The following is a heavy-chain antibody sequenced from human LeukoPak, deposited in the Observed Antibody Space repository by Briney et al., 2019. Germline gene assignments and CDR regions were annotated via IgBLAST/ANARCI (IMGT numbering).Heavy chain of an antibody. D-gene: IGHD3-10*01. CDR1: GYTFTGYG. CDR2: ISAYNGNT. Sequence: ASVKVSCKASGYTFTGYGISWVRQAPGQGLEWMGWISAYNGNTNYAQKLQGRVTMTTDTSTSTAYMELSSLRSEDTAVYYCARGPKFGDYYYYMDVWGKGTTVTVSS. CDR3: ARGPKFGDYYYYMDV. J-gene: IGHJ6*03. V-gene: IGHV1-18*01.